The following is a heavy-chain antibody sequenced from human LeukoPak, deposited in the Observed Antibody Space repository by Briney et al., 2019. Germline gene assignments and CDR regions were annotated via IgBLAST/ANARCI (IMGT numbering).Heavy chain of an antibody. CDR1: GFTFSNYG. D-gene: IGHD6-19*01. CDR2: IRYDGSNK. Sequence: GGSLRLSCAASGFTFSNYGMHWVRQAPGKGLEWVSFIRYDGSNKYYADSVKGRFTISRDNSKNTLYLQMNSLRAEDTAVYYCAKIAVAGHYYYYYMDVWGKGTTVTISS. J-gene: IGHJ6*03. CDR3: AKIAVAGHYYYYYMDV. V-gene: IGHV3-30*02.